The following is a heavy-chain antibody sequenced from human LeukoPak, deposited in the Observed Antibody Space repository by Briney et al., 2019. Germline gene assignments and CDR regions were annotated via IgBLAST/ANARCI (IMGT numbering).Heavy chain of an antibody. V-gene: IGHV3-23*01. CDR1: GFIFRNYA. Sequence: GGTLRLSCAASGFIFRNYAMSGVRQAPGKGPEWVSAIGNNGGYIYYADSVKGRFTISGDNSKNTLYLLMNSLRAEDTGVYYCAKDTAAVGGHDFDYWGQGTLVTVSS. J-gene: IGHJ4*02. CDR3: AKDTAAVGGHDFDY. D-gene: IGHD1-26*01. CDR2: IGNNGGYI.